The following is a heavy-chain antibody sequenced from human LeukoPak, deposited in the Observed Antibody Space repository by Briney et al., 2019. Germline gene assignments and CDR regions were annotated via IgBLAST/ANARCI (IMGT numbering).Heavy chain of an antibody. Sequence: SETLSLTCTVSGGSISGYYWSWIRQPPGKGLEWIGSIYYSGSTYYNPSLKSRVTISVDTSKNQFSLKLSSVTAADTAVYYCARQRLAVAGTWYFDLWGRGTLVTVSS. V-gene: IGHV4-39*01. J-gene: IGHJ2*01. CDR1: GGSISGYY. CDR2: IYYSGST. D-gene: IGHD6-19*01. CDR3: ARQRLAVAGTWYFDL.